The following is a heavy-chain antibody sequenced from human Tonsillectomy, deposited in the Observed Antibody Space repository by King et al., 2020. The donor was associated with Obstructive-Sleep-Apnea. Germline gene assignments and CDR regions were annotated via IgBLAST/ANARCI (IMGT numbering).Heavy chain of an antibody. V-gene: IGHV4-39*07. J-gene: IGHJ5*02. Sequence: LQLQESGPGLVKPSETLSLTCTVSGDSISSSSYYWGWIRQPPGKGLEWIGSFYYRGSTYYNLSLKSRVAISVDTSKNQFSLKVNSVTAADTGVYYCARDPRLSWFDPWGQGTLVTVSS. CDR2: FYYRGST. CDR1: GDSISSSSYY. D-gene: IGHD2-21*02. CDR3: ARDPRLSWFDP.